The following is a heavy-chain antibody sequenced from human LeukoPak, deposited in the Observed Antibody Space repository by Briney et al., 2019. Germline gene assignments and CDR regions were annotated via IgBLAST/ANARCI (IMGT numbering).Heavy chain of an antibody. CDR1: GFTFSSYE. J-gene: IGHJ4*02. V-gene: IGHV3-48*03. D-gene: IGHD3/OR15-3a*01. Sequence: GGSLRLSCAASGFTFSSYEMNWVRQAPGKGLEWVSYITSSGSAIYYADSVKGRFTISRDNAKNSLYLQMNSLRAEDTAVYYCARLVDWGIGYWGQGTLVTVSS. CDR2: ITSSGSAI. CDR3: ARLVDWGIGY.